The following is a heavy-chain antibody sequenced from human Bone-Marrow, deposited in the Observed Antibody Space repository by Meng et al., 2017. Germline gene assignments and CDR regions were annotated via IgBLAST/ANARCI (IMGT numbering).Heavy chain of an antibody. J-gene: IGHJ5*02. V-gene: IGHV1-8*01. Sequence: ASVKVSCKASGYTFTSYDINWVRQATGQGLEWMGWMNPNSGNTGYAQKFQGRVTMTRDTSTSTVYMELSSLRSEDTAVYYCARGGDYIDQKSNWFDPWGQGTLVTVSS. CDR1: GYTFTSYD. CDR2: MNPNSGNT. CDR3: ARGGDYIDQKSNWFDP. D-gene: IGHD4-17*01.